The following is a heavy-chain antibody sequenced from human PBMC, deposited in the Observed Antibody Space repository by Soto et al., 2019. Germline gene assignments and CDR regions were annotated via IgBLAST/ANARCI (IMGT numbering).Heavy chain of an antibody. Sequence: QVQLVQSGAEVKKPGSSVKVSCKASGGPFSNDIITWVRQAPGLGLEWMGRIIPLLSTATYAQKFQGRLTITADRSTGTAYMELNSLTSEDTAVYYCARDSPIGSTFSVYDAIDYWGLGTLLTVSS. J-gene: IGHJ4*02. CDR3: ARDSPIGSTFSVYDAIDY. CDR1: GGPFSNDI. CDR2: IIPLLSTA. V-gene: IGHV1-69*08. D-gene: IGHD5-12*01.